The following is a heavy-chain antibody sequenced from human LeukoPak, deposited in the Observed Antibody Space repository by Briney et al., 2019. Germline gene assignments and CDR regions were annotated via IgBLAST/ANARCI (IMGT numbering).Heavy chain of an antibody. CDR2: INSNGSST. CDR3: ARGTVSGYYYRRPSHDAFDI. CDR1: GFTFSRYA. D-gene: IGHD3-22*01. Sequence: RGSLTHSRAASGFTFSRYAMQWVRPAAGTRLESVSAINSNGSSTYDVISVQGRLTIYRDNLQNTLYLHMNCLRAEDTAGYYWARGTVSGYYYRRPSHDAFDIWGQGTMVTVS. V-gene: IGHV3-64*01. J-gene: IGHJ3*02.